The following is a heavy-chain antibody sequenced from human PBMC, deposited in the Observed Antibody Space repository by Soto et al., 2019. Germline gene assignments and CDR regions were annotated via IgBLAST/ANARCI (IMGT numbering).Heavy chain of an antibody. J-gene: IGHJ4*02. V-gene: IGHV4-59*01. CDR1: GGSISSYY. CDR3: ARETMVRGVVSYYYFDY. D-gene: IGHD3-10*01. CDR2: IYYSGST. Sequence: SETLSLTCTVSGGSISSYYWSWIRQPPGKGLEWIGYIYYSGSTNYNPSLKSRVTISVDTSKNQFSLKLSSVTAADTAVYYCARETMVRGVVSYYYFDYWGQGTLVTVSS.